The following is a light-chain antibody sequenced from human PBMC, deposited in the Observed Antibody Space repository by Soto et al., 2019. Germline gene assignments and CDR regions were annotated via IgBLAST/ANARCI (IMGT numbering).Light chain of an antibody. CDR3: SSYAGSNNWV. J-gene: IGLJ3*02. V-gene: IGLV2-8*01. CDR2: EVS. CDR1: SSDVGSYNY. Sequence: QSVLTQPPSASGSPGQSVTISCNGTSSDVGSYNYVSWYQQHPGKAPKLMIYEVSKRPSGVPDRFSGSKSGNTASLTVSGLQAEDEADYYCSSYAGSNNWVFGGGTKVTVL.